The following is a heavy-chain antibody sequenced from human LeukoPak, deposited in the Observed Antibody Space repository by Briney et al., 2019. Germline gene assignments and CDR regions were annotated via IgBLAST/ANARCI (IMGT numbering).Heavy chain of an antibody. D-gene: IGHD3-22*01. J-gene: IGHJ4*02. CDR1: GGSISSYY. V-gene: IGHV4-59*01. CDR3: ARTAIPNYYDSSGYFPRYFDY. CDR2: IYYSGST. Sequence: SETLSLTCTVSGGSISSYYWSWIRQPPGKGLEWIGYIYYSGSTNYNPSLKSRVTISVDTSKNQFSLKLSSVTAADTAVYYCARTAIPNYYDSSGYFPRYFDYWGQGTLVTVSS.